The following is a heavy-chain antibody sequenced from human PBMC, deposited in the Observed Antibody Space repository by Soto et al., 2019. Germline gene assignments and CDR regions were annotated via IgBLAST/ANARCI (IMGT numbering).Heavy chain of an antibody. CDR3: ARDTADSSGLLTGDFQH. V-gene: IGHV3-7*03. CDR1: GFTFSSYW. J-gene: IGHJ1*01. CDR2: IKQDGSEK. D-gene: IGHD6-19*01. Sequence: GGSLRLSCAASGFTFSSYWMNWGRQAPGKGLEWVANIKQDGSEKYYVDSVKGRFTISRDNAKNSLYLQMNSLRAEDTAVYYCARDTADSSGLLTGDFQHWGQGTLVTVSS.